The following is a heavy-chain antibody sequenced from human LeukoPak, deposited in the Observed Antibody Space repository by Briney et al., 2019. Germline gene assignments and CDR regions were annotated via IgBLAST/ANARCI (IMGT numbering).Heavy chain of an antibody. J-gene: IGHJ6*02. D-gene: IGHD6-13*01. CDR1: GFTFSSYW. CDR2: IKQDGSEK. Sequence: GGSLRLSCAASGFTFSSYWMSWVRQAPGKELEWVANIKQDGSEKYYVDSVKGRFTISRDNAKNSLYLQMNSLRAEDTAVYYCARADIAAAEPYYYYYYGMDVWGQGTTVTVSS. CDR3: ARADIAAAEPYYYYYYGMDV. V-gene: IGHV3-7*01.